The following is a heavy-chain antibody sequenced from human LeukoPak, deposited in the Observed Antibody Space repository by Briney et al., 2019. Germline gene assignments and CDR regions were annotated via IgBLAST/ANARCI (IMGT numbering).Heavy chain of an antibody. CDR3: ARHSSPITRALDY. V-gene: IGHV4-39*01. CDR1: GGSFSSYY. Sequence: SETLSLTCAVYGGSFSSYYWGWIRQPPGKGLEWIGSIYYSGSTYYNPSLKSRVTISVDTSKNQFSLKLSSVTAADTAVYYCARHSSPITRALDYWGQGTLVTVSS. CDR2: IYYSGST. J-gene: IGHJ4*02. D-gene: IGHD1-20*01.